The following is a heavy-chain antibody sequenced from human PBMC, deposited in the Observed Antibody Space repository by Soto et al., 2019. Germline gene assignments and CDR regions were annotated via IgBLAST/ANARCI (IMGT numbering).Heavy chain of an antibody. V-gene: IGHV3-48*02. CDR1: GFTFSSYS. J-gene: IGHJ4*02. CDR3: ARDPGRSYYDILTGYYTEYYFDY. D-gene: IGHD3-9*01. Sequence: GVSLRLSCAASGFTFSSYSMNWVRQAPGKGLEWVSYISSSSSTIYYADSVKGRFTISRDNAKNSLYLQMNSLRDEDTAVYYCARDPGRSYYDILTGYYTEYYFDYWGQGTLVTVSS. CDR2: ISSSSSTI.